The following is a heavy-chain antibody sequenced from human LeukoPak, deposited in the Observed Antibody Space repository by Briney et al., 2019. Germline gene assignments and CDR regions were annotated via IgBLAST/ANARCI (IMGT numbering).Heavy chain of an antibody. CDR1: GFTVTSYL. V-gene: IGHV3-7*01. CDR2: IKQDGSEK. J-gene: IGHJ4*02. D-gene: IGHD3-22*01. Sequence: GGSLRLPCAASGFTVTSYLMSWVRQAPGKGLEWVANIKQDGSEKNYVDSVKGRFTISRDDAKNSLYLQMNSLRDEGTAVYYCARGYYYDGRGYWGQGTLVTVSS. CDR3: ARGYYYDGRGY.